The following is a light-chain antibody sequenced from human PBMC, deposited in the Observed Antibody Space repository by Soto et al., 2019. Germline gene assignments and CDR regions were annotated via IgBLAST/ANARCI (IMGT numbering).Light chain of an antibody. CDR1: QSFSHY. CDR2: AAT. CDR3: QQSFSTPWT. Sequence: DIQMTQSPSSLSASVGDRVTITCRASQSFSHYVNWYQQKPGPAPKLLIYAATTLQSGVPSRFRGRQSGPDFTLTISGLQPEAFATYYCQQSFSTPWTFGQGTTVEIK. J-gene: IGKJ1*01. V-gene: IGKV1-39*01.